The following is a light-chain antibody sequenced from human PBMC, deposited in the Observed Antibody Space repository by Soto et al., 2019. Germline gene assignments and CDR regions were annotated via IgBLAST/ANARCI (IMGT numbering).Light chain of an antibody. CDR3: QQYNSYSRT. CDR2: DAS. CDR1: QSISSW. V-gene: IGKV1-5*01. Sequence: DIRMAQKPSTSSASVGDRVTITCRAGQSISSWLAWYQQKPGKAPKLLIYDASSLESEVPSRFSGSGSGTEFTLTISCVQPDDFATYYRQQYNSYSRTFAQGTKVDIK. J-gene: IGKJ1*01.